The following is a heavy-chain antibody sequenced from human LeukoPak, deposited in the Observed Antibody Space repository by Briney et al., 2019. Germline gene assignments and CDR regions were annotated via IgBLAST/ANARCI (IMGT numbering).Heavy chain of an antibody. J-gene: IGHJ4*02. Sequence: PGGSLRLSCAASGFTFSNYGMTRVRQAPGRGLEWVSGISGEGDTTYYADSVKGRFTISRDNSRNTLSLQMNSLSAEDTAVYYCAKANGYYDCWGQGTLVAISS. V-gene: IGHV3-23*01. D-gene: IGHD3-22*01. CDR3: AKANGYYDC. CDR1: GFTFSNYG. CDR2: ISGEGDTT.